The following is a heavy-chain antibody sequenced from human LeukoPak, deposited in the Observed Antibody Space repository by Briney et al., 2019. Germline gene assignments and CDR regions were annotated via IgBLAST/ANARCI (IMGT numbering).Heavy chain of an antibody. CDR3: ARGTYYYDSSGYFYYYYGMDV. CDR1: GYTFTGYY. D-gene: IGHD3-22*01. J-gene: IGHJ6*02. V-gene: IGHV1-2*02. CDR2: INPNSGGT. Sequence: ASVKVSCKASGYTFTGYYMHWVRQAPGQGLEWMGWINPNSGGTNYAQKFQGRVTMTRNTSISTAYMELSSLRSEDTAVYYCARGTYYYDSSGYFYYYYGMDVWGQGTTVTVSS.